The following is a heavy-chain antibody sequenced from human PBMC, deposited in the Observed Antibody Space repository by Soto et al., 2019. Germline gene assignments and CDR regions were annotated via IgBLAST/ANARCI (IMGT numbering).Heavy chain of an antibody. V-gene: IGHV3-15*01. D-gene: IGHD6-13*01. CDR2: IKSKTDGGTT. CDR1: GFTFSNAW. Sequence: GGSLRLSCAASGFTFSNAWMSWVRQAPGKGLEWVGRIKSKTDGGTTDYAAPVKGRFTISRDDSKNTLYLQMNSLKTEDTAVYYCTTGGIAAGRWGIDAFDIWGQGTMVTVSS. CDR3: TTGGIAAGRWGIDAFDI. J-gene: IGHJ3*02.